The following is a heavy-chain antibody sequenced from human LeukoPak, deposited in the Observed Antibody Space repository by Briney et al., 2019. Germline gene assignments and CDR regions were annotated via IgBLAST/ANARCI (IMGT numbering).Heavy chain of an antibody. CDR3: AKDSVRGKYYYGSGSYYPNFDY. V-gene: IGHV3-9*01. CDR2: INWNSGSI. J-gene: IGHJ4*02. D-gene: IGHD3-10*01. Sequence: GGSLRLSCAASGFTFDDYAMHWVRQAPGKGLEWVSGINWNSGSIGYADSVKGRFTISRDNSKNTLYLQMNSLRAEDTAVYYCAKDSVRGKYYYGSGSYYPNFDYWGQGTLVTVSS. CDR1: GFTFDDYA.